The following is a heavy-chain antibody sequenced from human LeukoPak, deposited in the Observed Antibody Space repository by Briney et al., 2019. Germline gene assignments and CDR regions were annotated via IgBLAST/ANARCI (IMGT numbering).Heavy chain of an antibody. CDR1: GFTFSSYD. CDR2: VGTAGDA. J-gene: IGHJ4*02. V-gene: IGHV3-13*04. D-gene: IGHD6-13*01. Sequence: PGGSLRLSCAASGFTFSSYDMFWVRQAPGKGLEWVSTVGTAGDAYYRGSVRGRFTISRQNAKNSLYLQMNSLRAGDTAVYYCARGAGTGFDYWGQGTLVTVSS. CDR3: ARGAGTGFDY.